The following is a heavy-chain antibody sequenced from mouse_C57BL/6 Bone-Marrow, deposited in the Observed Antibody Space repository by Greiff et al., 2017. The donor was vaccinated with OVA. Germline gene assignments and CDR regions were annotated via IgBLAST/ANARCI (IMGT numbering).Heavy chain of an antibody. J-gene: IGHJ3*01. CDR3: ARGRWLAWCAY. CDR1: GYTFTSYG. V-gene: IGHV1-81*01. CDR2: IYPRSGNT. D-gene: IGHD2-3*01. Sequence: QVQLQQPGAELARPGASVKLSCKASGYTFTSYGISWVKQRPGQGLAWIGEIYPRSGNTYYNEKFKGKATLTADKSSSTAYMELRSLTSEDSAVYFGARGRWLAWCAYWDQGTLVTVSA.